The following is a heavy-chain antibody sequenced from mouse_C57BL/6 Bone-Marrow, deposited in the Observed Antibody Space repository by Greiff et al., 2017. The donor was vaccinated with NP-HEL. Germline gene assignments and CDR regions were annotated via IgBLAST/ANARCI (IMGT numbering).Heavy chain of an antibody. D-gene: IGHD1-1*01. J-gene: IGHJ2*01. V-gene: IGHV14-4*01. CDR1: GFNIKDDY. Sequence: EVQLQQSGAELVRPGASVKLSCTASGFNIKDDYMHWVKQRPEQGLEWIGWIDPENGDTEYASKFQGKATITADTSSNTAYLQLSSLTSEDTAVYYCTTYSYGSSLDYWGQGTTLTVSS. CDR2: IDPENGDT. CDR3: TTYSYGSSLDY.